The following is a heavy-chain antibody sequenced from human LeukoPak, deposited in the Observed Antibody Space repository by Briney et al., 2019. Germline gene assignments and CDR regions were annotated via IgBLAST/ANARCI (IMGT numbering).Heavy chain of an antibody. V-gene: IGHV3-23*01. Sequence: GGSLRLSRAASGFTFNNYAMTWVRQTPGRGLEWVSAIGRSGADTFYADSVKGRFTISRDNSHNTVYLQMHSLRAEDTAVYYCAKELRPGDYSSDYWGQGTLVTVSS. CDR1: GFTFNNYA. CDR2: IGRSGADT. D-gene: IGHD4-17*01. CDR3: AKELRPGDYSSDY. J-gene: IGHJ4*02.